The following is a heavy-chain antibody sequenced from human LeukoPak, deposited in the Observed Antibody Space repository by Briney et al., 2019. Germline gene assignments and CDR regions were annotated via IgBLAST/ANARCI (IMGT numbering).Heavy chain of an antibody. Sequence: GASVKVSCKASGGTFSSYAISWVRQAPGQGLEWMGGIIPIFGTANYAQKLQGRVTMTTDTSTSTAYMELRSLRSDDSAVYYCARCQSLGAGWCNGEHWGQGTLVTVSS. J-gene: IGHJ1*01. V-gene: IGHV1-69*05. CDR3: ARCQSLGAGWCNGEH. CDR2: IIPIFGTA. CDR1: GGTFSSYA. D-gene: IGHD6-19*01.